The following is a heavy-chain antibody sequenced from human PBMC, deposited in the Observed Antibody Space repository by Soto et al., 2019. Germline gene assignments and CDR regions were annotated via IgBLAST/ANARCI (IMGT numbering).Heavy chain of an antibody. V-gene: IGHV3-21*01. CDR1: GFTFSSHN. CDR3: ARVGADGPDY. J-gene: IGHJ4*02. CDR2: ISSGSSYI. Sequence: GGSLRLSCEASGFTFSSHNMNWVRQAPGKGLEWVSFISSGSSYIYYADSVKGRFTISRDNAKNSLFLLMNSLRAEDTAVYYCARVGADGPDYWGQGTLVTVSS.